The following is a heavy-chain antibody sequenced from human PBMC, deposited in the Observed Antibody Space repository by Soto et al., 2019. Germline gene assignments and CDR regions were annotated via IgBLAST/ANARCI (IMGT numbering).Heavy chain of an antibody. J-gene: IGHJ6*02. CDR2: IIPLAGPA. Sequence: QVQLVQSGAEVKKPGSSVKVSCKASGGTFSSYAISWVRQAPGQGLEWMGGIIPLAGPANYPQKFQGRVTITSDESTSTASMELSSLRSEDTAVYYCASSQGSSTSLEIYYYYYYGMDVWGQGTTVTVSS. CDR3: ASSQGSSTSLEIYYYYYYGMDV. V-gene: IGHV1-69*01. D-gene: IGHD2-2*01. CDR1: GGTFSSYA.